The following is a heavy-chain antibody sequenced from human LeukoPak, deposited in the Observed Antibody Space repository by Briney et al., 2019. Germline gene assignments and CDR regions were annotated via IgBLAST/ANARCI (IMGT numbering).Heavy chain of an antibody. CDR2: INQDGSEK. V-gene: IGHV3-7*04. CDR1: GFTFSSYW. Sequence: PGGSLRLSCAASGFTFSSYWMSWVRQAPGKGLEWVANINQDGSEKYYVDSVKGRFTISRDSAKNSLYLQMNSLRAEDTAVYYCARDLAEIYYGSGSYYDYWGQGTLVTVSS. CDR3: ARDLAEIYYGSGSYYDY. D-gene: IGHD3-10*01. J-gene: IGHJ4*02.